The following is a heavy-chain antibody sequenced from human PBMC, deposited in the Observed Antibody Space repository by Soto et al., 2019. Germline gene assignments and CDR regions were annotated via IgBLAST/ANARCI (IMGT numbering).Heavy chain of an antibody. CDR1: GGSISSYY. CDR3: ASSGGGYRSRWGWFDP. CDR2: IYYSGST. D-gene: IGHD6-13*01. Sequence: AETLTLTCTVSGGSISSYYWSWIRQPPGKGLEWIGYIYYSGSTNYNPSLKSRVTISVDTSKNQFSLKLSSVTAADTAVYYCASSGGGYRSRWGWFDPWGQGTLVTVSS. J-gene: IGHJ5*02. V-gene: IGHV4-59*01.